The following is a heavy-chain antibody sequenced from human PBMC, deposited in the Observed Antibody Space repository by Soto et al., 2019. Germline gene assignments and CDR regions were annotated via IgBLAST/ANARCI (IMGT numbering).Heavy chain of an antibody. Sequence: PGGCLRLSCAASGFTFSDYYMSWIRQAPGKGLEWVSYITSSGSTIYYADSGKGRFTISRDNAKHSLYLQMNSLRAEDTAVYYCARENAQWVAADIWGQGTLVTVYS. J-gene: IGHJ4*02. CDR3: ARENAQWVAADI. V-gene: IGHV3-11*01. D-gene: IGHD6-19*01. CDR1: GFTFSDYY. CDR2: ITSSGSTI.